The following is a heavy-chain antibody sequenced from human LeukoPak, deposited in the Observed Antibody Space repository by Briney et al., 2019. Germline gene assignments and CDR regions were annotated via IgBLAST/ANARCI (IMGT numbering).Heavy chain of an antibody. D-gene: IGHD6-19*01. V-gene: IGHV1-8*01. CDR1: GYTFTSYD. J-gene: IGHJ4*02. CDR2: MNPNSGNT. CDR3: ARAGVPVAGSLGSY. Sequence: ASVKVSCKASGYTFTSYDINWVRQATGQGLEWMGWMNPNSGNTGYAQKFQGRVTMTRNTSISTAYMELSSLGSEDTAVYYCARAGVPVAGSLGSYWGQGTLVTVSS.